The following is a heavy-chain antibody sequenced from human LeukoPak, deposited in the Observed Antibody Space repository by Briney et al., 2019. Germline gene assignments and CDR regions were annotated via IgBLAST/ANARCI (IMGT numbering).Heavy chain of an antibody. D-gene: IGHD3-10*01. CDR3: ARPYGSGSYGGSDY. CDR2: ILSDGSNK. CDR1: AFSSSSYS. Sequence: RSRTPASVPDAFSSSSYSTHCDSHPPGEVLGWVAVILSDGSNKYYADSVKGRFTISRDNSKNTLYLQMNSLRAEDTAVYYCARPYGSGSYGGSDYWGQGTLVTVSS. J-gene: IGHJ4*02. V-gene: IGHV3-30-3*01.